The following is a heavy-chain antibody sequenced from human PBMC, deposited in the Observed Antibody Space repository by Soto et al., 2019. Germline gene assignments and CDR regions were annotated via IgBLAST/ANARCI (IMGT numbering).Heavy chain of an antibody. CDR3: GRGGYQLLPYLDAFDI. D-gene: IGHD2-2*01. V-gene: IGHV1-46*01. J-gene: IGHJ3*02. CDR2: INPIVGST. CDR1: GYTFTSYY. Sequence: ASVKVSCKASGYTFTSYYMHWVRQAPGQGLEWMGIINPIVGSTSYAQKFQGRVTITRDTSTSTAYMELSSLRSEDTAVYYCGRGGYQLLPYLDAFDIWGQGTMVTVSS.